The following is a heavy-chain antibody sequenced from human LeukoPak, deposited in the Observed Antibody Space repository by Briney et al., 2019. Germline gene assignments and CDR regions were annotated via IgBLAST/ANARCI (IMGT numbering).Heavy chain of an antibody. V-gene: IGHV3-23*01. D-gene: IGHD6-13*01. CDR3: AKGLDSWVDYYYGMDV. Sequence: GGSLRLSCAASGFTFSSYSMNWVRQAPGKGLEWVSAISGSGGSTYYADSVKGRFTISRDNSKNTLYLQMNSLRAEDTAVYYCAKGLDSWVDYYYGMDVWGQGTTVTVSS. J-gene: IGHJ6*02. CDR1: GFTFSSYS. CDR2: ISGSGGST.